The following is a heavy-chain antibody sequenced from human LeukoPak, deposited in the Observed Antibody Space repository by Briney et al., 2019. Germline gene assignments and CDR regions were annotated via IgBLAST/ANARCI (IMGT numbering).Heavy chain of an antibody. J-gene: IGHJ4*02. CDR2: IYPGDSDT. Sequence: GESLKISCKGSGYSFTSYWIGWVRQMPGKGLEWMGIIYPGDSDTRYSPSFQGQVAISVDKSISTAYLQWSSLKASDTAMYYCASAKGYCSSTSCPGDFDYWGQGTLVTVSS. CDR3: ASAKGYCSSTSCPGDFDY. D-gene: IGHD2-2*01. V-gene: IGHV5-51*01. CDR1: GYSFTSYW.